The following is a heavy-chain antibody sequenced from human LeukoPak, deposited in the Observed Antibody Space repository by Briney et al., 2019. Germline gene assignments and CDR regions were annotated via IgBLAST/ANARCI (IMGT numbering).Heavy chain of an antibody. V-gene: IGHV4-4*07. CDR2: IHTSGTT. CDR3: ASEWTLTN. Sequence: PSETLSLTCTVSGGSMSDYYWSFIRQPAGKGLEWIGRIHTSGTTYFNPSLKSRVTMSVDTSKNQFSLKLSSVTAADTAVYYCASEWTLTNWGQGTLVTVSS. J-gene: IGHJ4*02. D-gene: IGHD3/OR15-3a*01. CDR1: GGSMSDYY.